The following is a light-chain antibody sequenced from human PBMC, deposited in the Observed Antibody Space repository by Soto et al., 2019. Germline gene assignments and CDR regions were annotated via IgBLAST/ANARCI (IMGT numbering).Light chain of an antibody. CDR3: QQYGSSSWT. CDR2: GAS. V-gene: IGKV3-20*01. J-gene: IGKJ1*01. CDR1: QSISTTY. Sequence: EIELTQSPGTLSLSPGEGATLSCRASQSISTTYLAWYQQKPGQAPRLLIYGASSRATGIPDRFSGSGSETDFTLTISRLEPEDFAVYYCQQYGSSSWTFGQGTKVDIK.